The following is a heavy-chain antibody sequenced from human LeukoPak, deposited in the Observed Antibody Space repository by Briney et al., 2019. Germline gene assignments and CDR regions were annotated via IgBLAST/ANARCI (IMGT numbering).Heavy chain of an antibody. V-gene: IGHV1-2*02. CDR2: INPNGGGT. Sequence: ASVKVSCKASGYTFTGYYMQWVRQAPGQGLECMGWINPNGGGTKYAQKFQGRVTMTRDTSISTAYMEVTSLRSDDTAVYYCARDRGSGWHDYWGQGTQVTVSS. D-gene: IGHD6-19*01. CDR3: ARDRGSGWHDY. J-gene: IGHJ4*02. CDR1: GYTFTGYY.